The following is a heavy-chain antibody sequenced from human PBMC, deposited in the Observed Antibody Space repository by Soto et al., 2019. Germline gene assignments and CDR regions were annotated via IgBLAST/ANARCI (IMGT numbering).Heavy chain of an antibody. D-gene: IGHD5-12*01. Sequence: QVQLVQSGAEVKKPGSSVKVSCKASGGTFSSYAISWVRQAPGQWLEWMGGIIPIFGTANYAQKFQGRVTITADESTSTAYMELSSLIYEDTAVYYCARSPVLVATGGEDDSYGMDVWGQGTTGTVSS. J-gene: IGHJ6*02. CDR1: GGTFSSYA. CDR2: IIPIFGTA. V-gene: IGHV1-69*01. CDR3: ARSPVLVATGGEDDSYGMDV.